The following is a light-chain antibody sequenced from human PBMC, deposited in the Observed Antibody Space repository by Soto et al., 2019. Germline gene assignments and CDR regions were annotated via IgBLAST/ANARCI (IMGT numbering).Light chain of an antibody. CDR2: GAS. J-gene: IGKJ1*01. CDR3: QQYDTSSWT. Sequence: EIVLTQSPGTLSLSPGERATLSCRASQSVRSSYLAWYQQKPGQAPRLLIYGASSRATGIPDRFSGSGSGTDFTLTVSRLEPEDSEVYYCQQYDTSSWTFGQGTKVEIK. CDR1: QSVRSSY. V-gene: IGKV3-20*01.